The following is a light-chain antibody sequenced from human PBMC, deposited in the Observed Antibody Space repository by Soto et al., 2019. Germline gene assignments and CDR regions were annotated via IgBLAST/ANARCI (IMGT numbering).Light chain of an antibody. J-gene: IGLJ1*01. V-gene: IGLV2-8*01. Sequence: QSVLTQPPSASGSPGQSVTISCTGTRSDVGGYNYVSWYQQHPGKAPKLMIYEVSKRPSGVPDRFSGSKSGNTASLTVSGLQAEDEADYYCSSYAGSNTPYVFGTGTKLTVL. CDR2: EVS. CDR3: SSYAGSNTPYV. CDR1: RSDVGGYNY.